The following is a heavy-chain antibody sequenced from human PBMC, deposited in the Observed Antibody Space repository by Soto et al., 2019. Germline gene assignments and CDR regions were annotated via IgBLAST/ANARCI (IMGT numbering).Heavy chain of an antibody. Sequence: GGSLRLSCAASGFTFSSCAMHGVRQAPGKGLEWVAVIWYDGSNKYYADSVKGRFTISRDNSKNTLYLQMNSLKTEDTAVYYCTRPKNELRCYSSNCTDVWGQGTSVTVSS. D-gene: IGHD1-7*01. V-gene: IGHV3-33*08. CDR2: IWYDGSNK. CDR3: TRPKNELRCYSSNCTDV. CDR1: GFTFSSCA. J-gene: IGHJ6*02.